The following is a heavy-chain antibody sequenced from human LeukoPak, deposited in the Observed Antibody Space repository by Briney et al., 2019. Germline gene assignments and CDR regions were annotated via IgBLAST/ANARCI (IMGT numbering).Heavy chain of an antibody. CDR3: ARVSSGQYCGGDCYSDY. Sequence: ASVTVSCKASGYTFTSYYMHWVRQAPGQGLEWMGIINPSGGSTSYAQKFQGRVTMTRDTSTSTVYMELSSLRSEDTAVYYCARVSSGQYCGGDCYSDYWGQGTLVTASS. D-gene: IGHD2-21*02. V-gene: IGHV1-46*01. J-gene: IGHJ4*02. CDR1: GYTFTSYY. CDR2: INPSGGST.